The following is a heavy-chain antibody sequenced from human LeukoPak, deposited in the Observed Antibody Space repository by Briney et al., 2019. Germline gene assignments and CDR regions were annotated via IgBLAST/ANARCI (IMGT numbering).Heavy chain of an antibody. V-gene: IGHV6-1*01. J-gene: IGHJ4*02. CDR1: GDSVSSNRAA. D-gene: IGHD3-22*01. CDR2: TYYRTKWYN. Sequence: SQTLSLTCAISGDSVSSNRAAWNWIRQSPSRGLEWLGRTYYRTKWYNDFAVSVKSRITINPDTSKNQFSLQLKSVTPEDTAVYYCARAQAYYYVSRGPGQYDYWGQGTLVTVSS. CDR3: ARAQAYYYVSRGPGQYDY.